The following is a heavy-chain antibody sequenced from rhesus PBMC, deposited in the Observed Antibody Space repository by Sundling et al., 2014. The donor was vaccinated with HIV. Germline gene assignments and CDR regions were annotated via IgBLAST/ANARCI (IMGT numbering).Heavy chain of an antibody. J-gene: IGHJ4*01. Sequence: EVQLVESGGGLVQPGGSLRLSCAASGFTFSSYDMYWVRQAPGKGLEWISGISSGGGTTYYADSVKGRFTISRDNSKTTFSLQMNSLTTEDTAVYYCATPVDTVGTVTPDYWGQGVLVTV. CDR3: ATPVDTVGTVTPDY. V-gene: IGHV3S42*01. CDR2: ISSGGGTT. D-gene: IGHD5-24*01. CDR1: GFTFSSYD.